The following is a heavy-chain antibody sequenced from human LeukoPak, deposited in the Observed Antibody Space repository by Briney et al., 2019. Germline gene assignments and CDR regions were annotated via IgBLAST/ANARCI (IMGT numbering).Heavy chain of an antibody. V-gene: IGHV3-43*01. D-gene: IGHD4-23*01. CDR2: ISWDGERT. CDR3: ARAYGGNSYFFDY. Sequence: GGSLRLSCAASGFTFDEYAMHWVRQVPGKGLEWVSLISWDGERTFYAAFVKGRFTVPRDNSKNSLYLQMDSLTTEAAALYFCARAYGGNSYFFDYWGLGTLVTVSS. J-gene: IGHJ4*02. CDR1: GFTFDEYA.